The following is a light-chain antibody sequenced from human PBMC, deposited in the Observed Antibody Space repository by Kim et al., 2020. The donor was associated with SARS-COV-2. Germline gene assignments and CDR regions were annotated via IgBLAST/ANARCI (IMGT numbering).Light chain of an antibody. V-gene: IGKV2-30*01. CDR3: MQGTHWYS. CDR1: QSLVYRDGRTY. J-gene: IGKJ2*03. Sequence: DVVMTQYPLSLPVTLGQPASISCRSSQSLVYRDGRTYLNWFHQRPGQSPRRLIYEVSNRDFGVPDRFSGSGSGSDFTLEISRVEAEDVGVYYCMQGTHWYSFGQGTKLEI. CDR2: EVS.